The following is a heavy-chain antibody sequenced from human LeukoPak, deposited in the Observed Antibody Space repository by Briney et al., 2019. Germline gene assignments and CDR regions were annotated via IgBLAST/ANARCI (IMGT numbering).Heavy chain of an antibody. Sequence: GASVKVSCKASGYTFTSYGISWVRQAPGQGLEWMGWISAYNGNTNYAQKLQGRVTMTTDTSTSTAYMELRSLRSDDTAVYYCASGHYYDSSGYRNDAFDIWGQGTMVTVSS. V-gene: IGHV1-18*01. D-gene: IGHD3-22*01. CDR1: GYTFTSYG. CDR2: ISAYNGNT. J-gene: IGHJ3*02. CDR3: ASGHYYDSSGYRNDAFDI.